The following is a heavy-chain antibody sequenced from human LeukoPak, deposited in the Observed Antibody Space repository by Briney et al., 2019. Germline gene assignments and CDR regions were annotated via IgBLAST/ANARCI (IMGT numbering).Heavy chain of an antibody. CDR1: GFTFSSYW. V-gene: IGHV3-7*01. Sequence: PGGSLRLSCAASGFTFSSYWMSWVRQAPGKGLEWVANIKQDGSEKYYVDSVKGRFTISRDNAKNSLYLQMNSLRAEDTAVYYCAQSRFGVDPFFDYWGQGTLVTVSS. D-gene: IGHD3-3*01. J-gene: IGHJ4*02. CDR2: IKQDGSEK. CDR3: AQSRFGVDPFFDY.